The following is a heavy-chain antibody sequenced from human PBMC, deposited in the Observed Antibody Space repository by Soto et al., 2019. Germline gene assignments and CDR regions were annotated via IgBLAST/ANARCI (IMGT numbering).Heavy chain of an antibody. Sequence: GGSLRLSCAASGFTFSSYAMHWVRQAPGKGLEYVSAISSNGGSTYYANSVKGRFTISRDNSKNTLYLQMGSLRAEDMVVYYCARDCCSGGSLQNAFDIWGQGTMVTVSS. D-gene: IGHD2-15*01. J-gene: IGHJ3*02. CDR2: ISSNGGST. CDR3: ARDCCSGGSLQNAFDI. V-gene: IGHV3-64*01. CDR1: GFTFSSYA.